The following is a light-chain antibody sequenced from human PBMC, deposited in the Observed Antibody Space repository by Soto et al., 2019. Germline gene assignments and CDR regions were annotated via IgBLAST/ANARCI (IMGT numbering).Light chain of an antibody. CDR1: SSDFGGYNY. J-gene: IGLJ1*01. CDR2: DVS. CDR3: SSYTSSSTLYV. Sequence: QSVLTQPASVSGSPGQSITISCTGTSSDFGGYNYVSWYQQHPGKAPKLMIYDVSNRPSGVSNRFSGSKSGNTASLTISGLQAEDEADSYCSSYTSSSTLYVFGNGTKVTVL. V-gene: IGLV2-14*01.